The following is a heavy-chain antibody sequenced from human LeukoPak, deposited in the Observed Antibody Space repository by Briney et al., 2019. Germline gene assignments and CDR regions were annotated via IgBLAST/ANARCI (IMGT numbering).Heavy chain of an antibody. CDR1: GGSISSSSYY. V-gene: IGHV4-39*07. Sequence: SETLSLTCTVSGGSISSSSYYWGWIRQPPGKGLEWIGEIYHSGSTNYNPSLKSRVTISVDKSKNQFSLKLSSVTAADTAVYYCSSYPHYDFLTGYFEGFDPWGQGTLVTVSS. CDR2: IYHSGST. J-gene: IGHJ5*02. CDR3: SSYPHYDFLTGYFEGFDP. D-gene: IGHD3-9*01.